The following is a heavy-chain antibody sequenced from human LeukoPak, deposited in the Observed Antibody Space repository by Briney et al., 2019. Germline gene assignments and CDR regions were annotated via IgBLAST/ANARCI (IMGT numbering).Heavy chain of an antibody. J-gene: IGHJ4*02. CDR3: ARDSPVATW. CDR2: ITPSGDGT. CDR1: GFTFSSRG. D-gene: IGHD1-26*01. Sequence: PGGSLRLSCAASGFTFSSRGMSWVRQAPGKGLEWVSSITPSGDGTYYAASVKGRFTISRDNSKNTLYLQMDSLRADDTAKYYCARDSPVATWWGQGTLVTVSS. V-gene: IGHV3-23*01.